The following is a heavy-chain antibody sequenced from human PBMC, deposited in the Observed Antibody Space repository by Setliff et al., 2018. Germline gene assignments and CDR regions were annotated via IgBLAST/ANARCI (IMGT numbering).Heavy chain of an antibody. D-gene: IGHD2-15*01. CDR3: ARSSLGGSPQYYFDY. Sequence: GASVKVSCKASGGTFRNYAISWVRQAPGQGPEWMGGIIPMFGPPNYAQQFQGRVTIAADEFTSTVYMELSSLRSEDTAVYYCARSSLGGSPQYYFDYWGQGTLVTVSS. CDR2: IIPMFGPP. V-gene: IGHV1-69*13. CDR1: GGTFRNYA. J-gene: IGHJ4*02.